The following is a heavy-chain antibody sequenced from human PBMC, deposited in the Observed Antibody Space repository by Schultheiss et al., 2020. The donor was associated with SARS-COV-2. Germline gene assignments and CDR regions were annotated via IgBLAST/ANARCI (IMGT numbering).Heavy chain of an antibody. Sequence: GGSLRLSCAASGFTFSSYAMHWVRQAPGKGLEWVSAISGSGGSTYYADSVKGRFTISRDNAKNSLYLQMNSLRAEDTAVHYCGFYSSSLDYWGQGTLVTVSS. D-gene: IGHD6-13*01. V-gene: IGHV3-23*01. CDR2: ISGSGGST. CDR3: GFYSSSLDY. J-gene: IGHJ4*02. CDR1: GFTFSSYA.